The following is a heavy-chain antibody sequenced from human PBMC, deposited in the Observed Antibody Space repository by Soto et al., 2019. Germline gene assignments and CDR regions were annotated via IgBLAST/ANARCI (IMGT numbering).Heavy chain of an antibody. J-gene: IGHJ4*02. CDR1: GFTFSSYS. D-gene: IGHD3-22*01. CDR3: VKGEYYYDGSAYYPFDY. V-gene: IGHV3-48*01. CDR2: ISSSSSTI. Sequence: GGSLRLSCAASGFTFSSYSMNWVRQAPGKGLEWVSYISSSSSTIYYADSVKGRFTISRDNAKNSLYLQMNSLRAEDTAVYYCVKGEYYYDGSAYYPFDYWGQGRMVTVS.